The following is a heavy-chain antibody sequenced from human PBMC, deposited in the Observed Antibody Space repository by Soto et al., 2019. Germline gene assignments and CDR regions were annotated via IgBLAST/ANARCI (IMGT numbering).Heavy chain of an antibody. CDR2: ISYDGSNK. D-gene: IGHD3-3*01. J-gene: IGHJ4*02. V-gene: IGHV3-30*18. CDR3: AKDLTASYDFWSGYLPVGDY. Sequence: QVQLVESGGGVVQPGRSLRLSCAASGFTFSSYGMHWVRQAPGKGLEWVAVISYDGSNKYYADSVKGRFTISRDNSKNTLYLQMNSLRAEDTAVYYCAKDLTASYDFWSGYLPVGDYWGQGTLVTVSS. CDR1: GFTFSSYG.